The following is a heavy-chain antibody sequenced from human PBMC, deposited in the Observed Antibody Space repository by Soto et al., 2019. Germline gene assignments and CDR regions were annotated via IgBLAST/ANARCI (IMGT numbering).Heavy chain of an antibody. CDR2: IKESGFA. J-gene: IGHJ4*02. CDR3: ARGKSSGPLYYFDT. V-gene: IGHV4-34*01. Sequence: KASETLSLTCGVYNGSFSDYFWNWIRQPPGKGLEWIGEIKESGFATYNPSLKRRVTMSVDTANNQFSLKVTSVTAADTAVYYCARGKSSGPLYYFDTWGQGTRVTVSS. D-gene: IGHD6-19*01. CDR1: NGSFSDYF.